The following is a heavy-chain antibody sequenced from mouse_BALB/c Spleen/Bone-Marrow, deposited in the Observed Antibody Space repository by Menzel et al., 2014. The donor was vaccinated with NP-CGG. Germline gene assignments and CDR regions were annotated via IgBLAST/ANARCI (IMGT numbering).Heavy chain of an antibody. CDR3: AREGGYYYGSRVAWFAY. CDR2: IWAGGST. CDR1: GFSLTSYG. V-gene: IGHV2-9*02. D-gene: IGHD1-1*01. J-gene: IGHJ3*01. Sequence: VQLQQSGPGLVAPSQSLSITCTVSGFSLTSYGVHWVRQPPGKGLEWLGVIWAGGSTNYNSALMSRLSISKDNSKSQVFLKMNSLQTDDTAMYYCAREGGYYYGSRVAWFAYWGQGTLVTVPA.